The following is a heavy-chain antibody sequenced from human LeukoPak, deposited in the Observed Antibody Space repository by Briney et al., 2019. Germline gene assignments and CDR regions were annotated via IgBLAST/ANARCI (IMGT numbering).Heavy chain of an antibody. CDR1: GGSISSGSYY. J-gene: IGHJ5*02. CDR3: AREDYDFWSGYYIGFDP. CDR2: IYTSGST. V-gene: IGHV4-61*02. Sequence: SETLSLTCTVSGGSISSGSYYWSWIRQPAGKGLEWIGGIYTSGSTNYNPSIKSRVTISVDTSNNQYSLKLSSVTAADTAVYYCAREDYDFWSGYYIGFDPWGQGTLVTVSS. D-gene: IGHD3-3*01.